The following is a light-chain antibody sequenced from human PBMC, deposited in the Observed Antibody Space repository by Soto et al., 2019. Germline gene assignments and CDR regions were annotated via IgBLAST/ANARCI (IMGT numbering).Light chain of an antibody. CDR2: DAS. CDR3: QQRSNWPPWT. Sequence: EIVLTQSPATLSLSPGERATLSCRASQSVSSYLAWYQQKPGQAPRLLIYDASNRAPGIPARFSGSGSGTDFTLTISSLEPEDFAVYYCQQRSNWPPWTFGQGTKV. CDR1: QSVSSY. J-gene: IGKJ1*01. V-gene: IGKV3-11*01.